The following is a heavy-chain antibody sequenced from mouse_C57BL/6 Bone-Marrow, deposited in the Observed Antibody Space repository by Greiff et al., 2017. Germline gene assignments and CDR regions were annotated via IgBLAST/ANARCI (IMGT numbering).Heavy chain of an antibody. CDR1: GFTFSSYA. CDR3: ARDDKSFLYYAIDY. Sequence: DVKLVESGGGLVKPGGSLKLSCAASGFTFSSYAMSWVRQTPEKRLEWVATISDGGSYTYYPDNVKGRFTISRDNAKNNLYLQMSHLKSADTAMYYCARDDKSFLYYAIDYWGQGTSVTVSS. D-gene: IGHD1-3*01. J-gene: IGHJ4*01. V-gene: IGHV5-4*01. CDR2: ISDGGSYT.